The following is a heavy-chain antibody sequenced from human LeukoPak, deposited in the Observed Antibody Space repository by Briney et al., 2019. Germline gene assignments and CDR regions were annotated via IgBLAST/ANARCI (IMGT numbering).Heavy chain of an antibody. CDR2: IIPIFGTA. J-gene: IGHJ6*02. V-gene: IGHV1-69*13. CDR3: ARDRGSGWSRDYYGMDV. Sequence: SVKVSCKTSGFNFNSHTISWVRQAPGQGLEWMGGIIPIFGTANYAQKFQGRVTITADESTSTAYMELSSLRSEDTAVYYCARDRGSGWSRDYYGMDVWGQGTTVTVSS. CDR1: GFNFNSHT. D-gene: IGHD6-19*01.